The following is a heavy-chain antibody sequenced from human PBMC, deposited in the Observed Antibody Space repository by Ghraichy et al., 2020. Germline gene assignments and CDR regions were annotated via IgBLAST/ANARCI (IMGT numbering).Heavy chain of an antibody. J-gene: IGHJ4*02. V-gene: IGHV4-39*01. CDR3: ARRGVDCGDEYFHS. Sequence: SETLSLTCTVSGGSITSSAYYWGWIRQPPGKGLEWIGHIYYSGGTYFNPTLKIPIPMSVDTSKNQFSLKLNSVTAADTAVYYCARRGVDCGDEYFHSWGQGTLVTVSS. D-gene: IGHD2-21*02. CDR1: GGSITSSAYY. CDR2: IYYSGGT.